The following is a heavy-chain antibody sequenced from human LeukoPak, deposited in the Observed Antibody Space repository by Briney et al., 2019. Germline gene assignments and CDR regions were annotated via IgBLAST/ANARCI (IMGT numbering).Heavy chain of an antibody. D-gene: IGHD6-19*01. CDR1: GGSFSGYY. CDR3: ARGKRSSGWYSYYYGMDV. Sequence: PSETLSLTCAVYGGSFSGYYWSWIRQPPGKGLEWIGEINHSGSTNYNPSLKSRVTISVDTSKNQFSLKLSSATAADTAVYYCARGKRSSGWYSYYYGMDVWGQGTTVTVSS. V-gene: IGHV4-34*01. J-gene: IGHJ6*02. CDR2: INHSGST.